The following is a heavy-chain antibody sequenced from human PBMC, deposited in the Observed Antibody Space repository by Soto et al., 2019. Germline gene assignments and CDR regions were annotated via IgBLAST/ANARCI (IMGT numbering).Heavy chain of an antibody. CDR2: INPNSGGT. D-gene: IGHD2-21*02. J-gene: IGHJ6*02. CDR3: ARARSPVVVTAIPLGARGSRLDYGMDV. V-gene: IGHV1-2*04. Sequence: QVQLVQSGAEVKKPGASVKVSCKASGYTFTGYYMHWVRQAPGQGLEWMGWINPNSGGTNYAQKFQGWVTMTRDTSISTAYMELSRLRSDDTAVYYCARARSPVVVTAIPLGARGSRLDYGMDVWGQGTTVTVSS. CDR1: GYTFTGYY.